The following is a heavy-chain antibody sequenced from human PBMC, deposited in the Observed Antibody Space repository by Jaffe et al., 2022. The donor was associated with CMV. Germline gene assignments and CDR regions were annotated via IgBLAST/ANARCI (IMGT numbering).Heavy chain of an antibody. D-gene: IGHD5-12*01. CDR1: GGSISSSSYY. V-gene: IGHV4-39*01. Sequence: QLQLQESGPGLVKPSETLSLTCTVSGGSISSSSYYWGWIRQPPGKGLEWIGNIYYTGSTYYNPSLKSRVTISVDTSKNQFSLKLTSVTAADTAVYYCARRDNAATIENWFDPWGQGTLVTVSS. CDR3: ARRDNAATIENWFDP. J-gene: IGHJ5*02. CDR2: IYYTGST.